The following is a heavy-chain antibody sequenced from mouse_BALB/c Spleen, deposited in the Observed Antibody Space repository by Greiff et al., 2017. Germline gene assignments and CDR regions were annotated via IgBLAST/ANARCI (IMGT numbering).Heavy chain of an antibody. Sequence: VQLQESGPGLVQPSQSLSITCTVSGFSFTSYGVHWVRQSPGKGLEWLGVIWSGGSTDYNEDFISRLSISKDNSTSQVFFKMNSLQANDTAIYYCARNWGYAGDYWGQGTSVTVSS. CDR3: ARNWGYAGDY. J-gene: IGHJ4*01. CDR1: GFSFTSYG. V-gene: IGHV2-2*02. CDR2: IWSGGST. D-gene: IGHD3-1*01.